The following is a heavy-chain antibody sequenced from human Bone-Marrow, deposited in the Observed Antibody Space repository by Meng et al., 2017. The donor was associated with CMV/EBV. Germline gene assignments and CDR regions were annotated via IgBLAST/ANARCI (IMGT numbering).Heavy chain of an antibody. D-gene: IGHD3-22*01. J-gene: IGHJ4*01. V-gene: IGHV3-7*01. CDR1: GFTFSSYW. CDR3: ARYYCESGSCFIDY. CDR2: IKQDGSEK. Sequence: GESLKISCAASGFTFSSYWMSWVRQAPGKGLEWVANIKQDGSEKYYVDSVKGRFTISRDNAKNSLYLQMNSLRAEDTAIYYCARYYCESGSCFIDYWGHGTLVTVSS.